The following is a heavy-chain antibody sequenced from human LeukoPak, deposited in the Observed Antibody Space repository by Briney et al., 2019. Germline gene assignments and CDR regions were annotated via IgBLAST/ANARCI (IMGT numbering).Heavy chain of an antibody. D-gene: IGHD3-10*01. Sequence: SETLSLTCTVSGGSISSYYWSWIRQPPGKGLEWIGYIYYSGSTNYNPSLKSRVTISVDTSKNQFSLKLSSVTAADTAVYYCARRGSGSYPSDYWGQGTLVTVSS. CDR3: ARRGSGSYPSDY. V-gene: IGHV4-59*12. J-gene: IGHJ4*02. CDR2: IYYSGST. CDR1: GGSISSYY.